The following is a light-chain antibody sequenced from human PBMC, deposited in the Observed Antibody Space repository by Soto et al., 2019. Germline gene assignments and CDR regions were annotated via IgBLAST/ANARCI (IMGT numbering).Light chain of an antibody. CDR3: QQYKNWPRT. CDR2: GAS. Sequence: EIVMTHARSTLSFSPEERATLSCRASQSVSSNLAWYQQKPGQAPRLLIYGASTRATDIPARFSGGGSGTEFTLIISSLQSEDFAVYYCQQYKNWPRTFGQGTKVDIK. J-gene: IGKJ1*01. CDR1: QSVSSN. V-gene: IGKV3-15*01.